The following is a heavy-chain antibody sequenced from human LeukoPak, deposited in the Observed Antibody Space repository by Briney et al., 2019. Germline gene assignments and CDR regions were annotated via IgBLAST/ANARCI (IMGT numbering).Heavy chain of an antibody. CDR3: ARELVGATTLNWFDP. CDR1: GGSISSYY. Sequence: SETLSLTCTVYGGSISSYYWSWIRQPAGEGLEWIGRIYTSGSTNYNPSLKSRVTMSVDTSKNQFSLKLSSVTAADTAEYYCARELVGATTLNWFDPWGQGTLVTVSS. J-gene: IGHJ5*02. V-gene: IGHV4-4*07. CDR2: IYTSGST. D-gene: IGHD1-26*01.